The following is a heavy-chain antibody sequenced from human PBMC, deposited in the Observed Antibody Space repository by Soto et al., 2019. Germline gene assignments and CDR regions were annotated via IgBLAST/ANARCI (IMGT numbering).Heavy chain of an antibody. CDR2: INHSGST. Sequence: SESLSLPCAVYGGSFSGHYWPWLRQPPGTGLEWIGEINHSGSTNYNPSLKSRVTISVDTSKNQFSLKLTSVTAADTAVYYCARDKITGLFDYWGQGTLVTVSS. CDR1: GGSFSGHY. V-gene: IGHV4-34*01. J-gene: IGHJ4*02. CDR3: ARDKITGLFDY. D-gene: IGHD2-8*02.